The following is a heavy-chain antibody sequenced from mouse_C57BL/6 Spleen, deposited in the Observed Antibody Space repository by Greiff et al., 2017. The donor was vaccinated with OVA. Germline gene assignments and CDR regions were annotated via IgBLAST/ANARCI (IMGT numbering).Heavy chain of an antibody. CDR3: ARCRGSSLQGGFAY. V-gene: IGHV1-53*01. CDR2: INPSNGGT. Sequence: QVQLQQPGTELVKPGASVKLSCKASGYTFTSYWMHWVKQSPGQGLEWIGNINPSNGGTNYNEKFKSKATLTVDKSSSTAYMQLRSLTSEDSAVYDWARCRGSSLQGGFAYWGQGTLVTVSA. J-gene: IGHJ3*01. D-gene: IGHD1-1*01. CDR1: GYTFTSYW.